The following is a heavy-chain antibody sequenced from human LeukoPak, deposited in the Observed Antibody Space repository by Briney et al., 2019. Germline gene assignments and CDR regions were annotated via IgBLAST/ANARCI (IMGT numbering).Heavy chain of an antibody. CDR3: ARVPTYYDFWSDYSHFDY. J-gene: IGHJ4*02. Sequence: PSETLSLTCAVYGGSFSGYYWSWIRQPPGKGLEWIGEINHSGSTNYNPSLKSRVTISVDTSKNQFSLKLSSVTAADTAVYYCARVPTYYDFWSDYSHFDYWGQGTLVTVSS. D-gene: IGHD3-3*01. CDR1: GGSFSGYY. CDR2: INHSGST. V-gene: IGHV4-34*01.